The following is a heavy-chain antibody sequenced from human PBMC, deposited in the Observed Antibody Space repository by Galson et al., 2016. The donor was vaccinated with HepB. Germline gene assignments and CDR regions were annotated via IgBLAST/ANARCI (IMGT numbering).Heavy chain of an antibody. D-gene: IGHD2-2*01. Sequence: SLRLSCAASGFAVSNNYTSWVRQAPGKGLEGVSVIYSGGSIQYADSVKGRFTISRDNSKNTLYLQMNSLRAEDTAVYYCATSPSRGVWGQGTTVTVSS. CDR2: IYSGGSI. J-gene: IGHJ6*02. CDR1: GFAVSNNY. CDR3: ATSPSRGV. V-gene: IGHV3-53*01.